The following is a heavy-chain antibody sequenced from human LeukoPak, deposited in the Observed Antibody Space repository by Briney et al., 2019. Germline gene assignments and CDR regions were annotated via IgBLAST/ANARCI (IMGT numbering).Heavy chain of an antibody. J-gene: IGHJ5*02. Sequence: GASLKVSCKASGFTFTAYYIHWVRQAPGQGLEWMGWINPKNGGTTYAQNFQDRVTMTRDTSISTAYMEISSLRSDDTAVYYCARGGSGSYSGWFDPWGQGTLVTVSS. D-gene: IGHD3-10*01. CDR1: GFTFTAYY. CDR3: ARGGSGSYSGWFDP. V-gene: IGHV1-2*02. CDR2: INPKNGGT.